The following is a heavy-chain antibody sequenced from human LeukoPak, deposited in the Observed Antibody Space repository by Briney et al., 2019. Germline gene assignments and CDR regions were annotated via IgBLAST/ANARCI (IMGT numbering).Heavy chain of an antibody. V-gene: IGHV4-61*02. CDR1: GGSISSGSYY. CDR3: ARELDYGDYGNYYSYYMDV. D-gene: IGHD4-17*01. Sequence: SETLSLTCTVSGGSISSGSYYWSWIRQPAGKGLEWIGRIYTSGSTNYNPSLKSRVTMSVDTSKNHLSLKLMSVTAADTATYYCARELDYGDYGNYYSYYMDVWGKGTTVTISS. CDR2: IYTSGST. J-gene: IGHJ6*03.